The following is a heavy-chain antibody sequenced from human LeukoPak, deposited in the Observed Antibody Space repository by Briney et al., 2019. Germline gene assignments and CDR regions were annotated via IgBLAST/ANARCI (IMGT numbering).Heavy chain of an antibody. CDR2: IYTSGST. Sequence: SETLSLTCTVSGGSISSSSYYWGWIRQPPGKGLEWIGRIYTSGSTNYNPSLKSRVTMSVDTSKNQFSLKLSSVTAADTAVYYCAREEEKRSYGVWGQGTLVTVSS. J-gene: IGHJ4*02. CDR3: AREEEKRSYGV. D-gene: IGHD5-18*01. V-gene: IGHV4-39*07. CDR1: GGSISSSSYY.